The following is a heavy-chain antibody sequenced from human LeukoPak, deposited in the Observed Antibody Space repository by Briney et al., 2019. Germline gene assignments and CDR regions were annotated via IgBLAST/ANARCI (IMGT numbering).Heavy chain of an antibody. CDR3: AREGGGYDALYDY. D-gene: IGHD5-12*01. Sequence: GGSLRLSCAASGFTFSSYEMNWVRQAPGKGLEWVSSISSSSSYIYYADSVKGRFTISRDNAKNSLYLRMNSLRAEDTAVYYCAREGGGYDALYDYWGQGTLVTVSS. CDR2: ISSSSSYI. CDR1: GFTFSSYE. J-gene: IGHJ4*02. V-gene: IGHV3-21*01.